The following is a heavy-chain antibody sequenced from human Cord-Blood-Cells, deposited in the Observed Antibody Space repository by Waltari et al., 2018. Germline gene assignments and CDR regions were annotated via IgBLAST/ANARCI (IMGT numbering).Heavy chain of an antibody. CDR1: GFTFSSYS. Sequence: EVQLVESGGGLVKPGGSLRLCCAASGFTFSSYSMNWVRQAPGKGLEWVSSISSSSSYIYYADSVKGRFTISRDNAKNSLYLQMNSLRAEDTAVYYCARDSSSSWYYYYYGMDVWGQGTTVTVSS. D-gene: IGHD6-13*01. CDR3: ARDSSSSWYYYYYGMDV. CDR2: ISSSSSYI. V-gene: IGHV3-21*01. J-gene: IGHJ6*02.